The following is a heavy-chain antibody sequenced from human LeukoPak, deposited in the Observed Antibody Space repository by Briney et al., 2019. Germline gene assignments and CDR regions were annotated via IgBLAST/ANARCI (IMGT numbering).Heavy chain of an antibody. CDR2: INHNGNVN. D-gene: IGHD3-16*01. CDR3: ARGGGLDV. J-gene: IGHJ6*02. Sequence: QPGVFLRLSCVASGFNFSSYGMHWARQAPGKGLEWVASINHNGNVNYYVDSVKGRFTISRDNAKNSLYLQMSNLRAEDTAVYFCARGGGLDVWGQGATVTVSS. CDR1: GFNFSSYG. V-gene: IGHV3-7*03.